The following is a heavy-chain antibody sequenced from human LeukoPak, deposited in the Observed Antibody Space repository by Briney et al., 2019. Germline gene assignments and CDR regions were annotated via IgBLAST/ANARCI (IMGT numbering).Heavy chain of an antibody. J-gene: IGHJ4*02. V-gene: IGHV3-23*01. D-gene: IGHD6-19*01. CDR1: GFTFSSYA. CDR3: AKDDRRGWSGCGY. CDR2: ISGSGGST. Sequence: PGGSLRLSCAASGFTFSSYAMSWVRQAPGKGLEWVSAISGSGGSTYYADSVKGRFTISRDNSKNTLYLQMNSQRAEDTAVYYCAKDDRRGWSGCGYWGQGTLVTVSP.